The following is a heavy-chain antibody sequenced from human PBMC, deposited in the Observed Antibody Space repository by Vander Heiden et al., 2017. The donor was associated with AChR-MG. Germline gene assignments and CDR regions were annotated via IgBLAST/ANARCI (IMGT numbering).Heavy chain of an antibody. CDR3: ARTNQGYYGSGSYYPTYYYYGMDV. J-gene: IGHJ6*02. CDR1: GGSISSSY. D-gene: IGHD3-10*01. CDR2: IYYSGST. Sequence: QVQLQDSGPGLVKPSDTLSLTCTVAGGSISSSYWRWIRRPPGKGLEWIGYIYYSGSTNYNPSLKSRVTRSVDTSKNQFSLKLSSVTAADTAVYYCARTNQGYYGSGSYYPTYYYYGMDVWGQGTTVTVSS. V-gene: IGHV4-59*07.